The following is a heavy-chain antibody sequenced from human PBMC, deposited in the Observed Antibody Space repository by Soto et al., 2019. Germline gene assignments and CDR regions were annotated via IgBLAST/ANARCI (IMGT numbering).Heavy chain of an antibody. V-gene: IGHV1-58*01. J-gene: IGHJ6*02. CDR3: AADPRTLAVAGTLRGYYYYGMDV. CDR2: IVVGSGNT. CDR1: GFTFTSSA. Sequence: SVKVSCKASGFTFTSSAVQWVRQARGQRLEWIGWIVVGSGNTNYAQKFQERVTITRDMSTSTAYMELSSLRSEDTAVYYCAADPRTLAVAGTLRGYYYYGMDVWGQGTTVTVSS. D-gene: IGHD6-19*01.